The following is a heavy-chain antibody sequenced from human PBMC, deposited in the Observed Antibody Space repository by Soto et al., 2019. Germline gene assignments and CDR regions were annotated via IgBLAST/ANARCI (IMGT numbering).Heavy chain of an antibody. J-gene: IGHJ6*02. V-gene: IGHV3-53*01. CDR1: GLSVSTNF. Sequence: PWGSLRLSCAASGLSVSTNFMSWVRQAPGKGLEWLAVIYSGGKTFYADSVKGRFTISKDNSKNTLSLQMNSLRAEDTAVYYCTRDAPGERPYYFYYYGMDVWGQGTTVTVSS. CDR2: IYSGGKT. CDR3: TRDAPGERPYYFYYYGMDV.